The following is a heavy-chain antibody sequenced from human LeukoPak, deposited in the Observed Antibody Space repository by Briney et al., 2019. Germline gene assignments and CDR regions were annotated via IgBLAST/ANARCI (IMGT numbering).Heavy chain of an antibody. Sequence: PSETLSLTCAVSGGSISSGGYSWSWIRQPPGKGLEWIGYIYHSGSTYCNPSLKSRVTISVDRSKNQFSLKLSSVTAADTAVYYCARVVPAARGFDYWGQGTLVTVSS. D-gene: IGHD2-2*01. J-gene: IGHJ4*02. CDR2: IYHSGST. CDR3: ARVVPAARGFDY. CDR1: GGSISSGGYS. V-gene: IGHV4-30-2*01.